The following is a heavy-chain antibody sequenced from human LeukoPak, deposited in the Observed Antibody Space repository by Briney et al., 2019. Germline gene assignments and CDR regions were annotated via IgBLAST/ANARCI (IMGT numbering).Heavy chain of an antibody. D-gene: IGHD3/OR15-3a*01. CDR3: ARNGHDFWTGYQGHY. Sequence: SVKVSCKASGGTFSSYAISWVRQAPGQGLEWMGGIIPIFGTANYAQKFQGGVTITADESTSTAYMELSSLRSEDTAVYYCARNGHDFWTGYQGHYWGQGTLVTVSS. V-gene: IGHV1-69*13. CDR2: IIPIFGTA. CDR1: GGTFSSYA. J-gene: IGHJ4*02.